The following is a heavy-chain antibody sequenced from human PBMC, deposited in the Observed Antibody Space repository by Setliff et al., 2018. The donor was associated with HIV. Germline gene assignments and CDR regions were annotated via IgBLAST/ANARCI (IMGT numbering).Heavy chain of an antibody. CDR1: GFTFTEYY. D-gene: IGHD1-7*01. CDR2: VSPHGG. J-gene: IGHJ4*02. Sequence: GASVKVSCKASGFTFTEYYIHWVRQAPGQGLEWMGWVSPHGGYTGRFVFSLDTSVSTAYLQISSLKAEDTAVYYCARELSPTGTDWGQGTLVTVSS. V-gene: IGHV7-4-1*02. CDR3: ARELSPTGTD.